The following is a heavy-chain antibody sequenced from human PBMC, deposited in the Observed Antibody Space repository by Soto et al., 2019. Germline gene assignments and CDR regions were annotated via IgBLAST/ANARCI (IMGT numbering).Heavy chain of an antibody. J-gene: IGHJ6*02. V-gene: IGHV3-30*18. D-gene: IGHD6-19*01. CDR3: AKEIAAVADYYYYGMDV. CDR2: ISYDGSNK. Sequence: GGSLRLSCAASGFTFSSYGMHWVRQAPGKGLEWVAVISYDGSNKYYADSVKGRFTISRDNSKNTLYLQMNSLRAEDTAVYYCAKEIAAVADYYYYGMDVWGQGTTVTVSS. CDR1: GFTFSSYG.